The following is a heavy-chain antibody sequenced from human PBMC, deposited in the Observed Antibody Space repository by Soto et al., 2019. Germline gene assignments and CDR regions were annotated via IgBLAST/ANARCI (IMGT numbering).Heavy chain of an antibody. Sequence: VQLQESGPGLVKPSETLSLTCTVSGGSVSGYYWSWIRQPPGKGLEWIGYIYYRGNTIYSPSLDRRVTLSVDTAKNQGSLKLTSVTPAADTAVYYCARHPTIARFENGLDVWGPGTMVTVSS. CDR1: GGSVSGYY. J-gene: IGHJ6*02. CDR3: ARHPTIARFENGLDV. CDR2: IYYRGNT. D-gene: IGHD1-1*01. V-gene: IGHV4-59*08.